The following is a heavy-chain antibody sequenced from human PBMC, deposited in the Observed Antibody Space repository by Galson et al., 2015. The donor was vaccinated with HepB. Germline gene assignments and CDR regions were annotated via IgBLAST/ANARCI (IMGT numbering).Heavy chain of an antibody. Sequence: SLRLSCAASGFTFSSYAMSWVRQAPGKGLEWVSAISGSGGSTYYADSVKGRFTISRDNSKNTLYLQMNSLRAEDTAVYYCARDPEVVGGGYFDYWGQGTLVTVSS. CDR1: GFTFSSYA. V-gene: IGHV3-23*01. J-gene: IGHJ4*02. CDR3: ARDPEVVGGGYFDY. D-gene: IGHD2-15*01. CDR2: ISGSGGST.